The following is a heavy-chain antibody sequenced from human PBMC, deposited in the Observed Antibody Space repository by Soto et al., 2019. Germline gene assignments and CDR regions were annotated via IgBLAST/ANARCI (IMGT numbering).Heavy chain of an antibody. Sequence: SETLSLTCTVSGGSISSSSYYWGWIRQPPGKGLEWIGSIYYSGGTYYNPSLKSRVTISVDTSKNQFSLKLSSVTAADTAVYYCARRGAASYYYYGMDVWGQGTTVTVSS. CDR1: GGSISSSSYY. CDR3: ARRGAASYYYYGMDV. J-gene: IGHJ6*02. V-gene: IGHV4-39*01. CDR2: IYYSGGT. D-gene: IGHD6-13*01.